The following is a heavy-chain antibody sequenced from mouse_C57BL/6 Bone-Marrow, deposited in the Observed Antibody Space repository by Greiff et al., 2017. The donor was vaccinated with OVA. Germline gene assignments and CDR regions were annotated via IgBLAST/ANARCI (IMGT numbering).Heavy chain of an antibody. J-gene: IGHJ3*01. CDR2: IWSGGGT. Sequence: KKAGPGRGGPAQSRASSGRVGGFSLTGYGVHWVRQCRGKGLEWLGVIWSGGGTDYNAAFISRLSISKDNSKSQVFFKMNSLQADDTAIYYCARNGDSGSSSAWFAYWGQGTLVTVSA. CDR3: ARNGDSGSSSAWFAY. V-gene: IGHV2-2*01. D-gene: IGHD1-1*01. CDR1: GFSLTGYG.